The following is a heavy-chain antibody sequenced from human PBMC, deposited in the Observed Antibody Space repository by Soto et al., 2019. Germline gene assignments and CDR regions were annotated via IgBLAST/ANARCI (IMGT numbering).Heavy chain of an antibody. J-gene: IGHJ4*02. CDR2: ISGRFGST. D-gene: IGHD2-8*01. CDR3: ASRSATVLSLKY. CDR1: GFSFSIYA. Sequence: GGSLGLSSVSCGFSFSIYARNFVLQAPGKGLEWVSTISGRFGSTYYAGSVQGRFTVSRDNSKRTLYLQMNSLRAEDTAVYYCASRSATVLSLKYWGPGTQVTGSS. V-gene: IGHV3-23*01.